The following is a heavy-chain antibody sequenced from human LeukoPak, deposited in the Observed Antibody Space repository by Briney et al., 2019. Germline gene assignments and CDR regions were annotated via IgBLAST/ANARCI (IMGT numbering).Heavy chain of an antibody. J-gene: IGHJ4*02. D-gene: IGHD3-22*01. CDR1: GYTFTSYG. CDR2: ISAYNGNT. Sequence: ASVKVSCKASGYTFTSYGISWVRQAPGQGLEWMGWISAYNGNTNYAQKLQGRVTMTTDTSTSTAYMELRSLRSDDTAVYYCARDRNGMPMIEAAPGYFDYWGQGTLVTVSS. V-gene: IGHV1-18*01. CDR3: ARDRNGMPMIEAAPGYFDY.